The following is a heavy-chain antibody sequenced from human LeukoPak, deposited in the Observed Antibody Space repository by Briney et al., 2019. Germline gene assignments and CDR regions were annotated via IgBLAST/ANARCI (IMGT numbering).Heavy chain of an antibody. J-gene: IGHJ4*02. V-gene: IGHV3-48*04. CDR3: ARDKIQWLRYSYFDY. CDR1: GLTFSRYG. CDR2: TSGSSGSTI. Sequence: GGSLRLSCKASGLTFSRYGMNWVRQAPGRGLEWLSYTSGSSGSTIYYAQSVRGRFTISRDDAKNTLYLQMNSLRADDTAVYFCARDKIQWLRYSYFDYWGQGVLVTVSS. D-gene: IGHD5-12*01.